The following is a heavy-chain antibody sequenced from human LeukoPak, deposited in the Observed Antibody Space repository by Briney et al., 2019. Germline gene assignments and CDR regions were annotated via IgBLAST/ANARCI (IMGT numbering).Heavy chain of an antibody. D-gene: IGHD1-1*01. CDR1: GFTFSSYA. J-gene: IGHJ4*02. CDR2: ISYDGSNK. CDR3: AKDTTSAYGFDY. V-gene: IGHV3-30*04. Sequence: PGGSLRLSCAASGFTFSSYAMHWVRQAPGKGLEWVAVISYDGSNKYYADSVKGRFTISRDNSKNTLYLQMNSLRAEDTAVYYCAKDTTSAYGFDYWGQGTLVTVSS.